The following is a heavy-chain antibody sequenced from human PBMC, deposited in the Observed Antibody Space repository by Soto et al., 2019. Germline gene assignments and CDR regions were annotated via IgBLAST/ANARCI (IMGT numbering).Heavy chain of an antibody. CDR3: ARDGYSGYEAYYFDY. CDR1: GFTFSSYS. CDR2: ISSSSSYI. D-gene: IGHD5-12*01. Sequence: GSLRLSCAASGFTFSSYSMNWVRQAPGKGLEWVSSISSSSSYIYYADSVKGRFTISRDNAKNSLYLQMNSLRAEDTAVYYCARDGYSGYEAYYFDYWGQGTLVTVSS. V-gene: IGHV3-21*01. J-gene: IGHJ4*02.